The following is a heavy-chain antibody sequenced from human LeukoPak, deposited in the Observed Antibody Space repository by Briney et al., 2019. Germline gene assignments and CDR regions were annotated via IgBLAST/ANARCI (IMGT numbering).Heavy chain of an antibody. D-gene: IGHD6-25*01. V-gene: IGHV4-61*08. CDR2: IYYSGST. Sequence: SETLSLTCTVSGGSISSGGYHWSWIRQHPGKGLEWIGYIYYSGSTNHNPSLKSRVTISVDTSKNQFSLKLSSVTAADTAIYYCARGAESGRNWFDPWGQGTLVTVSS. J-gene: IGHJ5*02. CDR1: GGSISSGGYH. CDR3: ARGAESGRNWFDP.